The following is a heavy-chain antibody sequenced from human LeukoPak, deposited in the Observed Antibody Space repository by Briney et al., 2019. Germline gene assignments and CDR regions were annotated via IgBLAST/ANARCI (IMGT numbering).Heavy chain of an antibody. Sequence: KASETLSLTCAVYGGSFSGYYWSWIRQPPGKGLEWIGYIYYSGSTNYNPSLKSRVTISVDTSKNQFSLKLSSVTAADTAVYYCAREEVERAFDIWGQGTMVTVSS. CDR2: IYYSGST. J-gene: IGHJ3*02. CDR1: GGSFSGYY. V-gene: IGHV4-59*01. CDR3: AREEVERAFDI.